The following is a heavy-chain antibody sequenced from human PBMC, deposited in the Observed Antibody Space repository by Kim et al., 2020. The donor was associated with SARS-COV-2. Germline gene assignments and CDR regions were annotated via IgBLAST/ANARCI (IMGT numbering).Heavy chain of an antibody. CDR2: ISYDGSNK. CDR1: GFTFSSYA. J-gene: IGHJ3*02. D-gene: IGHD3-16*01. Sequence: GGSLRLSCAASGFTFSSYAMHWVRQAPGKGLEWVAVISYDGSNKYYADSVKGRFTISRDNSKNTLYLQMNSLRAEDTAVYYCARDYDWLDAFDIWGQGTMVTVSS. CDR3: ARDYDWLDAFDI. V-gene: IGHV3-30-3*01.